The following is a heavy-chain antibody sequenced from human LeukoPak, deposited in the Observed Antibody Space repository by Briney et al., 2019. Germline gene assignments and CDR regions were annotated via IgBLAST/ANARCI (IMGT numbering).Heavy chain of an antibody. CDR2: IYYSGST. J-gene: IGHJ4*02. CDR1: GGSISSGGYY. D-gene: IGHD3-16*01. CDR3: ARGGGYYFDY. V-gene: IGHV4-31*03. Sequence: SETLSLTCTVSGGSISSGGYYWSWIRQPPGKGLEWIGYIYYSGSTYYNPSLKSRVTISVDTSKNQFSLKLSSVTAADTAVYYCARGGGYYFDYWGQGTLVTVSS.